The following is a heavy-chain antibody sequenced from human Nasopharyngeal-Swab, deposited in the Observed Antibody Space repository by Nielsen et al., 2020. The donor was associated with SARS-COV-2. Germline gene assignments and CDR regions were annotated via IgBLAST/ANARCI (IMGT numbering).Heavy chain of an antibody. V-gene: IGHV4-34*01. D-gene: IGHD3-16*02. CDR3: AIAHYDYVWGTYRDY. CDR2: INHSGST. Sequence: SETLSLTCAVYGGSFSGYYWSWIRQPPGKGLEWIGEINHSGSTNYNPSLKLRVTISVDTSKNQFYLKLSSVTAADTAVYYCAIAHYDYVWGTYRDYWGQGTLVTVSS. J-gene: IGHJ4*02. CDR1: GGSFSGYY.